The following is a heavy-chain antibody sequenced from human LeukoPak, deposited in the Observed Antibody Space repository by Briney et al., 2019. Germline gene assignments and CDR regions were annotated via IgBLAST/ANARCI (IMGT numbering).Heavy chain of an antibody. CDR2: ISYSGST. J-gene: IGHJ4*02. Sequence: SETLSLTCTVSGGSITGYYWSWIRQPPGKGLEWIGYISYSGSTNYNPSLKSRVTISVDTSKNQFSLKLSSVTAADTAVYYCARERESYFDYWGQGTLVTVSS. V-gene: IGHV4-59*01. CDR3: ARERESYFDY. D-gene: IGHD1-26*01. CDR1: GGSITGYY.